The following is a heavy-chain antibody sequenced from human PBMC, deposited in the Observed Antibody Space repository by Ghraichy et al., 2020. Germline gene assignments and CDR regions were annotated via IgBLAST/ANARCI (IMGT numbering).Heavy chain of an antibody. CDR2: IKEDGSEK. CDR3: ARAEANGFGP. J-gene: IGHJ5*02. Sequence: GSLNISCAVSGFTFTAYWMTWVRQAPGKGLEWVANIKEDGSEKYYVDSVKGRFTVSRDNAKNSVYLQMSSLRAEDTAVYYCARAEANGFGPWGQGTLVIVSS. CDR1: GFTFTAYW. V-gene: IGHV3-7*03. D-gene: IGHD2-8*01.